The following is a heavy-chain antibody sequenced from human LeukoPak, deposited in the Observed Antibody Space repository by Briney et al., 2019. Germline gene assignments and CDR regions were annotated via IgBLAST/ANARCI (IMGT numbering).Heavy chain of an antibody. V-gene: IGHV1-18*01. Sequence: GASVKVSCKASGGTFSSYAISWVRQAPGQGLEWMGWISAYNGNTNYAQKLQGRVTMTTDTSTSTAYMELRSLRSDDTAVYYCARAWRTNQPYYFDYWGQGTLVTVSS. CDR1: GGTFSSYA. CDR2: ISAYNGNT. D-gene: IGHD1-14*01. CDR3: ARAWRTNQPYYFDY. J-gene: IGHJ4*02.